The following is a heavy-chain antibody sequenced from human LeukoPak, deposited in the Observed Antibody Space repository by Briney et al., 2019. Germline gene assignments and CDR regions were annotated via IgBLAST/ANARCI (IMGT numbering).Heavy chain of an antibody. V-gene: IGHV4-34*01. Sequence: SETLSLTCAVYGGSFSGYYWSWIRQPPGKGLEWIGEIKHSGSTNYNPSLKSRVTISVDTSKNQFSLKLSSVTAADTAVYYCARPDILTGYYFDYWGQGTLVTVSS. D-gene: IGHD3-9*01. CDR3: ARPDILTGYYFDY. J-gene: IGHJ4*02. CDR2: IKHSGST. CDR1: GGSFSGYY.